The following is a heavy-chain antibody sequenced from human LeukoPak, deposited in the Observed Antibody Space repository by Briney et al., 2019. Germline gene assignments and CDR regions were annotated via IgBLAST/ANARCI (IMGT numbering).Heavy chain of an antibody. D-gene: IGHD5-18*01. CDR2: IYYNGAT. J-gene: IGHJ4*02. V-gene: IGHV4-39*01. CDR1: GGSISSGSYY. Sequence: PSETLSLTCTVSGGSISSGSYYWGWIRQPPGKGLEWLGTIYYNGATQYNPSLKSRVTISIDTSKNQFSLKLSSVTAADSALYYCAIEGRGYNDALGRKTDYWGQGTLVTVSS. CDR3: AIEGRGYNDALGRKTDY.